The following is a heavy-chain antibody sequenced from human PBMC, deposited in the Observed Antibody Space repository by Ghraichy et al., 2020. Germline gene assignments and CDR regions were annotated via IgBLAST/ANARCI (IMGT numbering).Heavy chain of an antibody. V-gene: IGHV1-69*13. Sequence: SVKVSCKASGGTFSSYAISWVRQAPGQGLEWMGGIIPIFGTANYAQKFQGRVTITADESTSTAYMELSSLRSEDTAVYYCARVVVSGYGGFDYWGQGTLVTVSS. D-gene: IGHD5-12*01. CDR3: ARVVVSGYGGFDY. CDR2: IIPIFGTA. CDR1: GGTFSSYA. J-gene: IGHJ4*02.